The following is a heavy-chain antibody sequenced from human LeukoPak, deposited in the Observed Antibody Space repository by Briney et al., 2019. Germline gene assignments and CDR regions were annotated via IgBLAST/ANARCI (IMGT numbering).Heavy chain of an antibody. J-gene: IGHJ3*02. Sequence: GESLKISCKGSEYSFTNYWIGWVRQMPGKGLDWMGMIYLGESDTRYSPSFQGQVTISADKSIITAYLQWSSLKASDSAMYFCARQNVRMDAFDIWGQGTMVTVPS. CDR2: IYLGESDT. CDR1: EYSFTNYW. CDR3: ARQNVRMDAFDI. V-gene: IGHV5-51*01.